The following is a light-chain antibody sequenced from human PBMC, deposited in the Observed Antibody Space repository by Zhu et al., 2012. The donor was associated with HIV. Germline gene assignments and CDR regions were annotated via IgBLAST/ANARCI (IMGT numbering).Light chain of an antibody. CDR1: QSVGSRF. J-gene: IGKJ1*01. V-gene: IGKV3-20*01. Sequence: EIVLTQSPDTLSLSPGEGATLSCRASQSVGSRFLAWYQQKPGQALRLLIYDVFNTATGVPDRFRGSGSGTDFTLTISSLESEDSAVYFCQQYGSSPMTFGQGTKVEIK. CDR3: QQYGSSPMT. CDR2: DVF.